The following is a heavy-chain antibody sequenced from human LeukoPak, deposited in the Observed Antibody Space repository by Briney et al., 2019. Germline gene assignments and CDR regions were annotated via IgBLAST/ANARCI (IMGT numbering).Heavy chain of an antibody. V-gene: IGHV3-23*01. CDR1: GFTFSSYA. CDR3: AKVPPTRTTRIWYYFDY. CDR2: ISGSGGST. D-gene: IGHD2/OR15-2a*01. J-gene: IGHJ4*02. Sequence: PGGSLRLSCAASGFTFSSYAMSWVRQAPGKGLEWVSAISGSGGSTYYADSVKGRFTISRDNSKNTLYLQMNSLRAEDTAVYYCAKVPPTRTTRIWYYFDYWGQGTLVTVSP.